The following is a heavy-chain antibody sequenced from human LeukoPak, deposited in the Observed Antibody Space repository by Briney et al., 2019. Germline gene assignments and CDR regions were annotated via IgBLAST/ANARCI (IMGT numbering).Heavy chain of an antibody. CDR3: ARGVLVDTAMVLDNWFDP. J-gene: IGHJ5*02. Sequence: GGSLRLSCAASGFTFSSYAMHWVRQAPGKGLEWVAVISYDGSNKYYADSVKGRFTISRDNSKNTLYLQMNSLRAEDTAVYYCARGVLVDTAMVLDNWFDPWGQGTLVTVSS. CDR1: GFTFSSYA. V-gene: IGHV3-30*01. CDR2: ISYDGSNK. D-gene: IGHD5-18*01.